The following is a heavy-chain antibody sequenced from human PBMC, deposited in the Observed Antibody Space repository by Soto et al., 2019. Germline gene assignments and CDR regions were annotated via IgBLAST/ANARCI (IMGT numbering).Heavy chain of an antibody. Sequence: QVQLQESGPGLVKPSETLSLTCTVSGGSISSYYWSWIRQPPGKGLEWIGYIYYSGSTNYNPSLKSRVTISVDTSQNQFSLKLSSVTAADTAVYYCARAWSVYGGNSYYFDYWGQGTLVTVSS. J-gene: IGHJ4*02. CDR1: GGSISSYY. D-gene: IGHD4-17*01. CDR2: IYYSGST. CDR3: ARAWSVYGGNSYYFDY. V-gene: IGHV4-59*01.